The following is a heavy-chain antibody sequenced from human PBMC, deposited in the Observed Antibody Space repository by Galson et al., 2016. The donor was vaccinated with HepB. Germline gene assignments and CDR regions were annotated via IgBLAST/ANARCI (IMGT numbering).Heavy chain of an antibody. D-gene: IGHD2-21*02. CDR2: IYPADSDT. CDR3: ASLDVVVTDNYYYAMDV. CDR1: GYNFNTYW. V-gene: IGHV5-51*01. Sequence: QSGAEVKKPGESLKISCTASGYNFNTYWIAWVRQMPGKGLEFMGMIYPADSDTRYSPSFQGQVTISADKSISTAYLQWSSLKASDTATYYCASLDVVVTDNYYYAMDVWGHGTTVTVS. J-gene: IGHJ6*02.